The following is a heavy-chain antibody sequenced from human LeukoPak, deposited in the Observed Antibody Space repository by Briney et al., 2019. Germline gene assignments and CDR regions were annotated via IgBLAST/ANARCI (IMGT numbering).Heavy chain of an antibody. Sequence: PGGSLRLSCAASGFSFSNYAMTWVRQAPGKGLEWVSAISGSGGNTFSADSVKGRFTISRDNSKNTLFLQMNSLRAEDTAIYYCAKNIRQLGNYYYYMDVWGEGTTVTVSS. CDR3: AKNIRQLGNYYYYMDV. V-gene: IGHV3-23*01. CDR1: GFSFSNYA. J-gene: IGHJ6*03. D-gene: IGHD7-27*01. CDR2: ISGSGGNT.